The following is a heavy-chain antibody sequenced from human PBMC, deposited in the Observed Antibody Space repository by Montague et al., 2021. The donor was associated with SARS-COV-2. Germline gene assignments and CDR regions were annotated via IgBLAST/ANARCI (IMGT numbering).Heavy chain of an antibody. D-gene: IGHD3-22*01. J-gene: IGHJ5*02. CDR1: GFTFSSYD. CDR3: ARASYDSSGYYNWFDP. CDR2: IGNAGDT. Sequence: SLRLSCAASGFTFSSYDMHWVRQATGKGLEWVSAIGNAGDTYYPGSVKGRFTISRENAKNSLYLQMNSLRAGDTAGYYCARASYDSSGYYNWFDPWGQGTLVTVSS. V-gene: IGHV3-13*04.